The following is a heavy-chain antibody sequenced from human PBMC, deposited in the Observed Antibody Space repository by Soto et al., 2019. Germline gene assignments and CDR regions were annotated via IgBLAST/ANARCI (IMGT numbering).Heavy chain of an antibody. D-gene: IGHD3-16*01. J-gene: IGHJ6*02. CDR1: GYSFTRYG. CDR2: INAYNGKT. CDR3: AMVDVYVTPSPQDV. V-gene: IGHV1-18*01. Sequence: QVQLVQSGAEAKNPGASVKVSCKASGYSFTRYGIGWARQAPGQGLEWMGWINAYNGKTNYSQNLQGRLTLTTDTSTTTAYIELRSLRSNDTAIYYCAMVDVYVTPSPQDVWGQGTAVTVSS.